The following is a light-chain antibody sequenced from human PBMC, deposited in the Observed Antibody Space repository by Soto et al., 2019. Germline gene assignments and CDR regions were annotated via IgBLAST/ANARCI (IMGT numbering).Light chain of an antibody. V-gene: IGKV1-5*03. Sequence: DIQMTQSPSTLSASVGDRVTIGCRASQSISSWLAWYQQKPGKAPKLLIYKASILVRGVPSRFSGSGSATEFTLTLSSLQPEDCASYYCQQYETYPLTFGGGTKVEIK. J-gene: IGKJ4*02. CDR1: QSISSW. CDR3: QQYETYPLT. CDR2: KAS.